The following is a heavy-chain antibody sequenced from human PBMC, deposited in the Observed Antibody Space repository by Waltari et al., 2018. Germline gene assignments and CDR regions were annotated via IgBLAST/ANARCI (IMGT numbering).Heavy chain of an antibody. CDR2: VDYPATT. Sequence: QVQLKEWGAGSLKPSETLSLTCAVSGGTFSGYHWTWIRQPPGRGLEWIGEVDYPATTNYNSSLKRRVTMSIDASKSQFSLILKSVTAADTAVYYCARGGVPDYYGSGSPYRNWFDPWGQGIMVTVSS. CDR3: ARGGVPDYYGSGSPYRNWFDP. D-gene: IGHD3-10*01. V-gene: IGHV4-34*02. CDR1: GGTFSGYH. J-gene: IGHJ5*02.